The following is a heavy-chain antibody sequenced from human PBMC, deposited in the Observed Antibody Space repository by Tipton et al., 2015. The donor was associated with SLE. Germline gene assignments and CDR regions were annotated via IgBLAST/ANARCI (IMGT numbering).Heavy chain of an antibody. J-gene: IGHJ4*02. V-gene: IGHV4-39*07. CDR2: IFYSGSFSGGST. Sequence: TLSLTCTVSGGSISSSSYYWGWIRQPPGKGLEWIGSIFYSGSFSGGSTYYNPSLKSRVTISVDTSKNQFSLKLSSVTAADTAVYYCARESPRGSYGYWYFDYWGQGTLVTVSS. D-gene: IGHD5-18*01. CDR1: GGSISSSSYY. CDR3: ARESPRGSYGYWYFDY.